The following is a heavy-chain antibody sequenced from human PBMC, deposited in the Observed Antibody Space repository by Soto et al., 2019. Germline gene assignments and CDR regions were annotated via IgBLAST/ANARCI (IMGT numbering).Heavy chain of an antibody. CDR3: ARGSMYSSSWYPRSRPFDP. Sequence: SETLSLTCTVSGGSIRGYYWTWIRQPAGKGLEWIGRIYTSGSTNYNPSLKSRVTMSVDTSKNQFSLKLSSVTAAGTAVYYCARGSMYSSSWYPRSRPFDPWGQGTLVTVSS. D-gene: IGHD6-13*01. V-gene: IGHV4-4*07. J-gene: IGHJ5*02. CDR2: IYTSGST. CDR1: GGSIRGYY.